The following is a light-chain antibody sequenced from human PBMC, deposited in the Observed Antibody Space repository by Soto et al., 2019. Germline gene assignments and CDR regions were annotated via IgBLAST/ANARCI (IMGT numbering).Light chain of an antibody. Sequence: EIVMTQSPATRSVSPGERATLSSRASQGVSSNFAWSQKKPGQAPRLLIYGASTMATGIPARFSGSGSGTECTLTISSLQSEDFAVYVGQQYNYWPRSVGQGTKLEIK. CDR3: QQYNYWPRS. J-gene: IGKJ2*01. CDR1: QGVSSN. V-gene: IGKV3-15*01. CDR2: GAS.